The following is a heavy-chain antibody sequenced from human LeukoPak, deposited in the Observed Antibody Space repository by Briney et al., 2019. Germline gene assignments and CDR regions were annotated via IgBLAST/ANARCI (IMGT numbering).Heavy chain of an antibody. J-gene: IGHJ4*02. D-gene: IGHD4-17*01. CDR1: GFIFGAYG. V-gene: IGHV3-30*02. CDR2: IRYDGSNK. CDR3: ARESGSVTSEVDFDY. Sequence: GGSLRLSCAASGFIFGAYGMHWVRQAPGKGLEWVAFIRYDGSNKYYADSVKGRFTVSRDNSKNTLYLQMKSLRAEDTAMYYCARESGSVTSEVDFDYWGQGTLVTVSS.